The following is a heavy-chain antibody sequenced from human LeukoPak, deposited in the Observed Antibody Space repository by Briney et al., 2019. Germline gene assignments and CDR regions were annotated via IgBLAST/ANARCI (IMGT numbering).Heavy chain of an antibody. Sequence: GGPLRLSCAPSGFTYSSYGMHWLRQATGKGLVGVAFIRYDGSNKYYADSVKGRFTISRDNSKNTLYLQMNSLRAEDTAVYYCANRNDIALDYWGQVTLVTVSS. V-gene: IGHV3-30*02. CDR2: IRYDGSNK. D-gene: IGHD2-15*01. CDR1: GFTYSSYG. J-gene: IGHJ4*02. CDR3: ANRNDIALDY.